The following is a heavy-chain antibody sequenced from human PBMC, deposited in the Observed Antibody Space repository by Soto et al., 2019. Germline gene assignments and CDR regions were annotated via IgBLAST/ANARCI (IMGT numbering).Heavy chain of an antibody. CDR1: GGSLSSGF. D-gene: IGHD5-12*01. CDR3: TVGGGWLTEY. V-gene: IGHV4-59*01. CDR2: IHYSGST. Sequence: QVQLQESGPGLVKPSETLSLTCSVSGGSLSSGFWGWFRQPPGKGLEWIGFIHYSGSTTYNPSLTSRLTIPLDTSKNHFSLRLSSVTAADTALYYCTVGGGWLTEYWGQGTLVTVSS. J-gene: IGHJ4*02.